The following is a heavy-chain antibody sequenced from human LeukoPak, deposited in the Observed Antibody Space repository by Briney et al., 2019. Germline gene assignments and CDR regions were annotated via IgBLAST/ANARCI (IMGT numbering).Heavy chain of an antibody. J-gene: IGHJ4*02. D-gene: IGHD3-16*01. CDR3: GRAFPPLRTSSAGDL. Sequence: GGSLRLSCSAPGFTFSDYDMNWVRPAPGKGLEWVSSISGLSSYTYYGESVKGRFSISRDNAKNSLYLQMNSLGAEDTATYYCGRAFPPLRTSSAGDLWGQGILVTVSS. CDR2: ISGLSSYT. V-gene: IGHV3-21*01. CDR1: GFTFSDYD.